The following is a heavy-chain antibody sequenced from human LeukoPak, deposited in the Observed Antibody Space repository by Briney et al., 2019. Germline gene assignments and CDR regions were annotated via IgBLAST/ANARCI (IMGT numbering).Heavy chain of an antibody. CDR3: ARVLRYCSGGNCYSGGLGYMDV. CDR1: GFTFSSYG. CDR2: IRYDGSYK. D-gene: IGHD2-15*01. J-gene: IGHJ6*03. V-gene: IGHV3-30*02. Sequence: GGSLRLSCAASGFTFSSYGMHWVRQAPGKGLEWVTFIRYDGSYKNNADSVKGRFTISRDNAKNSLFLQMNSLRAEDTAVYYCARVLRYCSGGNCYSGGLGYMDVWGKGTTVTISS.